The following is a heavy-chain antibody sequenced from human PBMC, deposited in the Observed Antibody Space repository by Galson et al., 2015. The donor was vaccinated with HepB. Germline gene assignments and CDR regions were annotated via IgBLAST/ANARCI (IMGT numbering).Heavy chain of an antibody. D-gene: IGHD3-3*01. CDR2: ISYDGNNK. V-gene: IGHV3-30-3*01. Sequence: SLRLSCAASGFTFNRYAIHWVRQAPGKGLEWVAVISYDGNNKYYADSVKGRFTISRDNSKNTLYLQLNSLTTEDTAVYYCARAIFGVVTDPSDYWGQGTLVTVSS. J-gene: IGHJ4*02. CDR1: GFTFNRYA. CDR3: ARAIFGVVTDPSDY.